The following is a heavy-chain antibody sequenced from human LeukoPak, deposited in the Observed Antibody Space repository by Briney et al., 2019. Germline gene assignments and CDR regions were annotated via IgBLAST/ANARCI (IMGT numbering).Heavy chain of an antibody. CDR3: ARDFSPSCGRNCYFDAFDI. CDR2: INRDGSVR. J-gene: IGHJ3*02. CDR1: GFTLSSYW. D-gene: IGHD2-21*01. Sequence: PGGSLRLSCAASGFTLSSYWMIWVRQAPGKGLEWVANINRDGSVRHYVDSVKDRFTISRDNAKNSLYLQMSSLRVEDTAIYYCARDFSPSCGRNCYFDAFDIWGQGTVVTVSS. V-gene: IGHV3-7*03.